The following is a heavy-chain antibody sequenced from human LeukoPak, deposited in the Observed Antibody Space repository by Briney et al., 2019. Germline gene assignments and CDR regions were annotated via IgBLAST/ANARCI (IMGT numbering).Heavy chain of an antibody. V-gene: IGHV4-39*01. J-gene: IGHJ4*02. Sequence: SETLSLTCTVSGGSISSSSYYWGWIRQPPGKGLEWIGSIYYSGCTYYNPSLKSRVTISVDTSKNQFSLKLSSVTAADTAVYYCARPRLISYYFDYWGQGTLVTVSS. CDR1: GGSISSSSYY. CDR3: ARPRLISYYFDY. CDR2: IYYSGCT. D-gene: IGHD3-16*02.